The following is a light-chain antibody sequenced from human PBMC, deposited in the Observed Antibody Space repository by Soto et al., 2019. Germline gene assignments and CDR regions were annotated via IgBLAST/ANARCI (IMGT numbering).Light chain of an antibody. CDR2: KSS. CDR3: QQYGA. J-gene: IGKJ1*01. Sequence: DIQMTQSPSTLSAYVGDRVTITCRASASISSWLAWYQQQPGKAPKLLIYKSSILENGVPSRFSGGGSGTKFTLTISSLQPDDFSTYYRQQYGAFGQGTKVDIK. CDR1: ASISSW. V-gene: IGKV1-5*03.